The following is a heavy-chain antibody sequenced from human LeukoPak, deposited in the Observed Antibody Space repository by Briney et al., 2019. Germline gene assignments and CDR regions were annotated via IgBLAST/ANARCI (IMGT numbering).Heavy chain of an antibody. CDR2: ISSSSSYI. Sequence: PGGSLRLSCAASGFTFSSYSMNWVRQAPGKGLEWVSSISSSSSYIYYADSVKGRFTISRDNAKNSLYLQMNSLRAEDTAVYYCARDNVGPTSRAFDIWGQGTMVTVSA. J-gene: IGHJ3*02. CDR1: GFTFSSYS. V-gene: IGHV3-21*01. CDR3: ARDNVGPTSRAFDI. D-gene: IGHD1-26*01.